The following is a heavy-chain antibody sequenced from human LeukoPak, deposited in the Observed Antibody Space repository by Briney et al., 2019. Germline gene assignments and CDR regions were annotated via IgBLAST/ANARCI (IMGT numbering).Heavy chain of an antibody. V-gene: IGHV3-30*02. Sequence: GGSLRLSCAASGFTFSNYGVHWVRQAPGKGLEWVSFIRFDGSNKYYADSVKGRFTVSRDTSNNTLFLQMDSLILEDTAVYYCVKDRGGWSFDSWGQGTLVTVSS. J-gene: IGHJ4*02. CDR3: VKDRGGWSFDS. D-gene: IGHD2-15*01. CDR2: IRFDGSNK. CDR1: GFTFSNYG.